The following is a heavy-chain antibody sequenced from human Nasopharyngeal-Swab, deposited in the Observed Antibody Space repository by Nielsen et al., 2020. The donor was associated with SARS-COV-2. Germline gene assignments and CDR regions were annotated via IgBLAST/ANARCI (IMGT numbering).Heavy chain of an antibody. Sequence: VRQMPGKGLEWVASIKQDGSEKYYVDSVKGRFTISRDNAKNSLYLQMNSLRAEDTAVYYCARVAIAARDIDYWGQGTLVTVSS. V-gene: IGHV3-7*05. CDR2: IKQDGSEK. D-gene: IGHD6-6*01. CDR3: ARVAIAARDIDY. J-gene: IGHJ4*02.